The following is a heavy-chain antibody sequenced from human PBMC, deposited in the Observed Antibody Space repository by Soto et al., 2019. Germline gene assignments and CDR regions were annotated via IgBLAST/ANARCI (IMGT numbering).Heavy chain of an antibody. D-gene: IGHD4-4*01. CDR2: IIPIIGII. CDR1: GGTFSTYT. J-gene: IGHJ5*02. CDR3: AGDPDSHYNDSHASSYP. V-gene: IGHV1-69*08. Sequence: QVQLVQSGAEVKKPGSSVKVSCKASGGTFSTYTITWVRQAPGQGLEWMGRIIPIIGIINYAQECQGRVTISADKFTGTAYMELTGLRSDDTAVYYCAGDPDSHYNDSHASSYPWGQGTLVTVSS.